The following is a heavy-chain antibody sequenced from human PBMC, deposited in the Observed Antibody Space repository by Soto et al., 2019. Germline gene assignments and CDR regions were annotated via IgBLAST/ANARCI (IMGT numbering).Heavy chain of an antibody. CDR1: GYTFTGYA. J-gene: IGHJ4*02. D-gene: IGHD2-2*01. Sequence: ASVKVSCKASGYTFTGYAIHWVRQAPGQRHEWMGWINGSNGDTKYSQKFRGRVTITRYTSASTAYMELTSLGSEDTAVYHCARGYCSSASCQYYFDFWGQGTLVTVS. V-gene: IGHV1-3*01. CDR2: INGSNGDT. CDR3: ARGYCSSASCQYYFDF.